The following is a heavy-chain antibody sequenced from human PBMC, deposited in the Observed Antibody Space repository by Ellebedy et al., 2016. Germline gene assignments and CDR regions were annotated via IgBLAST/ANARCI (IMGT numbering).Heavy chain of an antibody. Sequence: ASVKVSCXASGYTFSNYGITWVRQAPGQGLEWMGWISAYNGNTNYAQKLQGRVTMTTDTSTSTAYMELRSLRSDDTAMYYCARHPRAVITTFGMFDYWGQGTLVTVSS. CDR1: GYTFSNYG. J-gene: IGHJ4*02. CDR2: ISAYNGNT. D-gene: IGHD3-22*01. V-gene: IGHV1-18*01. CDR3: ARHPRAVITTFGMFDY.